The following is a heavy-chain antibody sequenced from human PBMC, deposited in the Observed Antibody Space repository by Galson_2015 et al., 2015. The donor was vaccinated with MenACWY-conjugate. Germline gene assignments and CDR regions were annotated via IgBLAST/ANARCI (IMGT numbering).Heavy chain of an antibody. CDR1: GYSFTTFW. V-gene: IGHV5-10-1*01. CDR2: VDPSDSYT. Sequence: QSGAEVKKPGESLRISCGTSGYSFTTFWIAWVRQTPGKGLEWLGRVDPSDSYTDYNPSLQGHVTVSADRSSTTAYLQWNNLKASDSAIYYGTRLGFSASRSYSISDYWGQGTLVTVSS. J-gene: IGHJ4*02. D-gene: IGHD3-10*01. CDR3: TRLGFSASRSYSISDY.